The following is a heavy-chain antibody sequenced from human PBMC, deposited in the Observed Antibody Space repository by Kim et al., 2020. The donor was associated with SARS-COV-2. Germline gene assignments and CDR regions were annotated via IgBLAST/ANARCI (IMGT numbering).Heavy chain of an antibody. CDR3: ARILTGYYMVGMDV. CDR1: GFTFSSYS. Sequence: GGSLRLSCAASGFTFSSYSMNWVRQAPGKGLEWVSSISSSSSYIYYADSVKGRFTISRDNAKNSLYLQMNSLRAEDTAVYYCARILTGYYMVGMDVWGQGTTATVSS. V-gene: IGHV3-21*01. D-gene: IGHD3-9*01. CDR2: ISSSSSYI. J-gene: IGHJ6*02.